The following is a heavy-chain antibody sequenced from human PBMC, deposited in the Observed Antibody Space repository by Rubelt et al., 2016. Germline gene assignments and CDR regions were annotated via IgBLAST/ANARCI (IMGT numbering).Heavy chain of an antibody. J-gene: IGHJ4*02. CDR3: ARAAWEVGVMRYYFDY. Sequence: MHWVRQAPGQGLEWMGIINPSGGSTSYAQKFQGRVTMTRDTSTSTVYMELSSLRSEDTAVYYCARAAWEVGVMRYYFDYWGQGTLVTVSS. V-gene: IGHV1-46*03. CDR2: INPSGGST. D-gene: IGHD1-26*01.